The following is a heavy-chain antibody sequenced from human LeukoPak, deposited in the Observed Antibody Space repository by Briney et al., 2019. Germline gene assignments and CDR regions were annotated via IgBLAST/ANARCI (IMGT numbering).Heavy chain of an antibody. V-gene: IGHV3-30-3*01. D-gene: IGHD4-11*01. CDR3: SRNPMTKYYFDY. CDR1: RFTFRGCS. Sequence: GGSLRLSCAGSRFTFRGCSVHWVRQAPGKGLEWVAFVSFDGSEAYYADSVKGRFIISRDNSKNTLYLQMNSLRPEDTAMYFCSRNPMTKYYFDYWGQGTLVTVSS. J-gene: IGHJ4*02. CDR2: VSFDGSEA.